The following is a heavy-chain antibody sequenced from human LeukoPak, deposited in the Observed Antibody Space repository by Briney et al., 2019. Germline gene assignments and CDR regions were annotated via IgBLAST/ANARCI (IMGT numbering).Heavy chain of an antibody. V-gene: IGHV3-73*01. D-gene: IGHD3-22*01. CDR1: GFTFSGSA. Sequence: PGGSLRLSCAASGFTFSGSAMHWVRQASGKGLEWVGRIRSKANSYATAYAASVKGRFTISRDDSKNTAYLQMNSLKTEDTAVYYCTSVSYYDSSGYYSQFYLDYWGQGTLVTVSS. J-gene: IGHJ4*02. CDR2: IRSKANSYAT. CDR3: TSVSYYDSSGYYSQFYLDY.